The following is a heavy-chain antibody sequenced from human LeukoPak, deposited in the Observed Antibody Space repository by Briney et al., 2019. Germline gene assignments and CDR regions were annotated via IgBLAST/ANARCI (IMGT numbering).Heavy chain of an antibody. CDR3: ARQHYDFWSGYPYYFDY. Sequence: PSGTLSLTCTVSGGSISSSSYYWGWIRQPPGKGLEWIGSIYYSGSTYYNPSLKSRVTISVDTSKNQFSLKLSSVTAADTAVYYCARQHYDFWSGYPYYFDYWGQGTLVTVSS. J-gene: IGHJ4*02. D-gene: IGHD3-3*01. CDR2: IYYSGST. V-gene: IGHV4-39*01. CDR1: GGSISSSSYY.